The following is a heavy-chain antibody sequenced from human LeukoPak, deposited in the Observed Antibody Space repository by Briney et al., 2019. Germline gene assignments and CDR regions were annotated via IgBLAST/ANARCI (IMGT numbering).Heavy chain of an antibody. Sequence: GGSLRLSCAASGFTFSDYSMNWVRQAPGKGLEWISYIWIDSGNTNYADSVKGRFTISGDKAKNSLYLQMNSLRVEDTAVYYCARDYKYAFDHWGQGTLVTVSS. V-gene: IGHV3-48*01. CDR3: ARDYKYAFDH. CDR1: GFTFSDYS. CDR2: IWIDSGNT. J-gene: IGHJ4*02. D-gene: IGHD5-24*01.